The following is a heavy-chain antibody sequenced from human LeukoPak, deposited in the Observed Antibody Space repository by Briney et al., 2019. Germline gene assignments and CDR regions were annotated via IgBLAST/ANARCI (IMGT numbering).Heavy chain of an antibody. Sequence: TSETLSLTCTVSGGSISSYYWSWIRRPPGKGLEWIGYIYYSGSTNYNPSLKSRVTISVDTSKNQFSLKLSSVTAADTAVYYCARGRSYRDGYRLFDYWGQGTLVTVSS. CDR2: IYYSGST. D-gene: IGHD2-15*01. V-gene: IGHV4-59*08. J-gene: IGHJ4*02. CDR1: GGSISSYY. CDR3: ARGRSYRDGYRLFDY.